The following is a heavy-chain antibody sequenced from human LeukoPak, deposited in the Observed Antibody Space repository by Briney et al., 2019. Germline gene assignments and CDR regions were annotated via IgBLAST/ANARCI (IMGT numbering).Heavy chain of an antibody. CDR2: IYYSGST. V-gene: IGHV4-59*08. Sequence: SETLSLTCAVYGGSFSGYYWSWIRQPPGKGLEWIGYIYYSGSTNYNPSLKSRVTISVDTSKNQFSLKLSSVTAADTAVYYCARLIVGATTVAFDIWGQGTMVTVSS. CDR3: ARLIVGATTVAFDI. CDR1: GGSFSGYY. J-gene: IGHJ3*02. D-gene: IGHD1-26*01.